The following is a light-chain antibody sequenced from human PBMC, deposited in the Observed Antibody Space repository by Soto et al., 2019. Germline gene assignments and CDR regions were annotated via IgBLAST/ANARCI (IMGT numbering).Light chain of an antibody. CDR3: QQSYSTP. Sequence: DIQMTQSPSSLSASVGDRVTITCRASQSISSYLNWYQQKPGKAPKLLIYAASSLQSGVPSRFSGSGSGTDFTLTISSLQPEDFATYYCQQSYSTPFGQGKRTGD. CDR1: QSISSY. J-gene: IGKJ5*01. V-gene: IGKV1-39*01. CDR2: AAS.